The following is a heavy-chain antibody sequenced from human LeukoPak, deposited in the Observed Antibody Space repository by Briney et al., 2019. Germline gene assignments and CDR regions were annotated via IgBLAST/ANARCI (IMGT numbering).Heavy chain of an antibody. Sequence: SETLSLTCTVSGYSISSGFYWGWIRQPPGKGLEWIGSIYHSGSTYYNPALKSRVTISVDTSKNQFSLKLSSVTAADTAVYYCARSAVADYYYYYYMDVWGKGTTVTVSS. D-gene: IGHD6-19*01. CDR1: GYSISSGFY. CDR2: IYHSGST. J-gene: IGHJ6*03. CDR3: ARSAVADYYYYYYMDV. V-gene: IGHV4-38-2*02.